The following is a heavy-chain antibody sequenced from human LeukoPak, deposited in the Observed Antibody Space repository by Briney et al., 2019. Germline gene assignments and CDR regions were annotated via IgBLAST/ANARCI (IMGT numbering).Heavy chain of an antibody. J-gene: IGHJ4*02. D-gene: IGHD3-16*01. CDR3: ARAGDEVPTYFDY. CDR2: ISAYNVNT. V-gene: IGHV1-18*01. CDR1: GYTFTSYG. Sequence: ASVKVSCKASGYTFTSYGMSWIRQAPGQGLEWMGWISAYNVNTKYAQKFQGRVTMTTDTSTTTAYMDLRSLTSDDTAVYYCARAGDEVPTYFDYWGQGTLVTVSS.